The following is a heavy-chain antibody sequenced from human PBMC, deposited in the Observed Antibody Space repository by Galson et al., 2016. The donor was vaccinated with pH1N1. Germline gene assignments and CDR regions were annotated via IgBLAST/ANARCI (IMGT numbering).Heavy chain of an antibody. CDR2: VIAISRTT. Sequence: SVKVSCKVSGVTFSSSSISWVRQAPGQGLEWLGGVIAISRTTSFAQRFKDRVTITTDESTTTAFMELNSLKSADTAIYYGARQRTGYYVGMDACDVWGQGTRVTVSS. D-gene: IGHD3/OR15-3a*01. V-gene: IGHV1-69*05. CDR3: ARQRTGYYVGMDACDV. CDR1: GVTFSSSS. J-gene: IGHJ3*01.